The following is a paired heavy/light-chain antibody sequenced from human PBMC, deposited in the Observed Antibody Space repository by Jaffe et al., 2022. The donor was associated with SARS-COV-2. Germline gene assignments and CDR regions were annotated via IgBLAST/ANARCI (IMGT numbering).Light chain of an antibody. CDR3: SSYAGNSIFL. J-gene: IGLJ1*01. Sequence: QSALTQPPSVSGSPGQSVTISCTGTSSDVGGYNYVSWYQQHPGKAPKLMIYEVTKRPSGVPDRFSGSKSGNTASLTVSGLQAEDEADYYCSSYAGNSIFLFGTGTKVTVL. V-gene: IGLV2-8*01. CDR1: SSDVGGYNY. CDR2: EVT.
Heavy chain of an antibody. D-gene: IGHD3-10*01. Sequence: QVQLLESGGGVVQPGRSLRLSCEASGFAFINYAFHWVRQAPDKGLEWVAVISYDGRNAISAGSVRGRFTISRDNSKDTVYLQLNSLRPEDTAVYFCVRDNGKNYGSALGDHWGQGTLVTVSS. V-gene: IGHV3-30-3*01. CDR2: ISYDGRNA. CDR1: GFAFINYA. J-gene: IGHJ4*02. CDR3: VRDNGKNYGSALGDH.